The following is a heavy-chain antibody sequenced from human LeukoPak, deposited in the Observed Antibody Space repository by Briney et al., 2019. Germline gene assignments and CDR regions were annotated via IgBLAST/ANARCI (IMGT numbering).Heavy chain of an antibody. D-gene: IGHD3-10*01. CDR1: GFTFSNYE. V-gene: IGHV3-48*03. Sequence: GGSLRLSCAASGFTFSNYEMDWVRQAPGKGLEWVAYISKSSNSAPTRYYADSVRGRFTISRDNSKNSVYLQMNSLTDEDTAVYYCARDRRGILWFGELFLGGMDVWGQGTTVTVSS. CDR2: ISKSSNSAPTR. J-gene: IGHJ6*02. CDR3: ARDRRGILWFGELFLGGMDV.